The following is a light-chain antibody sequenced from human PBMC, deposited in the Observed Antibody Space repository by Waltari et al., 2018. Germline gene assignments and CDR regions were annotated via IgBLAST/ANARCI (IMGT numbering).Light chain of an antibody. J-gene: IGKJ5*01. Sequence: AFQLTQSPSSLSASVGDTVTLTCRPSQGITSALAWYQQKPGKPPTLLIYGASSLESGVPSRFSGSGSGTYFTLTISSLQPEDFATYYCQQFNNYRITFGQGTRLEIK. CDR3: QQFNNYRIT. CDR2: GAS. V-gene: IGKV1D-13*01. CDR1: QGITSA.